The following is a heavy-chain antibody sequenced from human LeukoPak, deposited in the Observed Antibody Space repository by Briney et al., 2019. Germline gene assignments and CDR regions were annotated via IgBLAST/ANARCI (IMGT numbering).Heavy chain of an antibody. CDR1: GGSIGGDH. J-gene: IGHJ4*02. CDR3: PRAVTGTSMVDY. D-gene: IGHD6-19*01. CDR2: ISYTGST. Sequence: SETLSLTCTISGGSIGGDHWSWIRQAPGKGLEWIGYISYTGSTSYNPSLRNRVTISLHTSENQFSLRLTSVTAADTAVYYCPRAVTGTSMVDYWGQGTLVAVSS. V-gene: IGHV4-59*08.